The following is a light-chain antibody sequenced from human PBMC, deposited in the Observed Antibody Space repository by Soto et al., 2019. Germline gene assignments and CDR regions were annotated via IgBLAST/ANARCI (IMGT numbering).Light chain of an antibody. CDR1: QSLFYSAYRTNY. V-gene: IGKV4-1*01. J-gene: IGKJ2*01. CDR2: WAS. CDR3: LQYYGGPPHT. Sequence: DIVLTQSPDSLAVFLGERATITCKSSQSLFYSAYRTNYLAWYQDKPGQPPKMLISWASTRASGVPDRFSGSGSGTDFTLTISSLQAEEVAVYYCLQYYGGPPHTFGQGTKLEI.